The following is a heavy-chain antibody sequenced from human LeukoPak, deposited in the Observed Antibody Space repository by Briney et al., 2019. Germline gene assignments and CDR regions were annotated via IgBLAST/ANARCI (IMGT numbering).Heavy chain of an antibody. J-gene: IGHJ4*02. V-gene: IGHV1-18*04. Sequence: ASVKVSCKASGYTFTSYYMHWVRQAPGQGLEWMGWISAYNGNTNYAQKLQGRVTMTTDTSTSTAYMELRSLRSDDTAVYYCARSSGGYYYDSSGFLDYWGQGTLVTVSS. CDR3: ARSSGGYYYDSSGFLDY. CDR2: ISAYNGNT. D-gene: IGHD3-22*01. CDR1: GYTFTSYY.